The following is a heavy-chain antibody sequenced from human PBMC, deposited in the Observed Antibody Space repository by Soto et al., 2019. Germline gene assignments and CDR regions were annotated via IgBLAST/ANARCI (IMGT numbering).Heavy chain of an antibody. V-gene: IGHV3-21*01. Sequence: GGSLRLSCAASGFTFSSYSMNWVRQAPGKGLEWVSSISSSSSYIYYADSVKGRFTISRDNAKNSLYLQMNSLRAEDTAVYYWACSVVWGSYSYYGMDVWGQGTTVTVSS. CDR3: ACSVVWGSYSYYGMDV. J-gene: IGHJ6*02. D-gene: IGHD2-15*01. CDR2: ISSSSSYI. CDR1: GFTFSSYS.